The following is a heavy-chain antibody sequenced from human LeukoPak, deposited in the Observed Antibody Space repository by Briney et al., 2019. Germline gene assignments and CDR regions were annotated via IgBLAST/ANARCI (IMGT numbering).Heavy chain of an antibody. Sequence: SETLSLACTVSGGSISSYYWSWIRQPPGKGLEWIGYIYYSGSTNYNPSLKSRVTISVDTSKNQFSLKLSSVTAADTAVYYCASLHSGSYYVYWGQGTLVTVSS. V-gene: IGHV4-59*01. D-gene: IGHD1-26*01. CDR1: GGSISSYY. J-gene: IGHJ4*02. CDR2: IYYSGST. CDR3: ASLHSGSYYVY.